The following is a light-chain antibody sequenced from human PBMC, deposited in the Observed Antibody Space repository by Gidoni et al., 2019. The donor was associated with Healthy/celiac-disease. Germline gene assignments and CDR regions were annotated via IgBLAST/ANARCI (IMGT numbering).Light chain of an antibody. CDR2: AAS. J-gene: IGKJ4*01. V-gene: IGKV1-6*01. Sequence: ASQMTQSPSSLSASVGDSVTITCRASQGIRNDLGWYQQKPGKAPKLLIYAASSLQSGVPSRFSGSGSGTDFTLTISSLQPEDFATYYCLQDYNYSLTFGGGTKVEIK. CDR1: QGIRND. CDR3: LQDYNYSLT.